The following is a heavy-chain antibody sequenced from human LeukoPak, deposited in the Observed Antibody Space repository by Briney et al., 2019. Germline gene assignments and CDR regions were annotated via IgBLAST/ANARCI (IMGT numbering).Heavy chain of an antibody. V-gene: IGHV4-31*03. D-gene: IGHD3-9*01. J-gene: IGHJ4*02. CDR3: ARGNYFDTAGFYDS. CDR2: IYYTGSN. Sequence: PSQTLSLTCTVSGDSISSGGYYWSWIRQHPEKGLEWIGYIYYTGSNYYNPSLVSRVTMSVDTSKNQFSLKLRSVTAADTAVYYCARGNYFDTAGFYDSWGREPWSTSPQ. CDR1: GDSISSGGYY.